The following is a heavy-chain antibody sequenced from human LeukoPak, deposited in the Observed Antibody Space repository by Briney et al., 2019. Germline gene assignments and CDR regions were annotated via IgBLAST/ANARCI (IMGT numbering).Heavy chain of an antibody. CDR3: ASQSGDGPHY. Sequence: GGSLKLSCAASGFTFSGSAMHWVRQASGKGLEWVGRIRSKANTYATAYAASVKGRFAVSRDDSKNTAYLQMSSLKTDDTAVYSCASQSGDGPHYWGQGTLVTVSS. CDR1: GFTFSGSA. J-gene: IGHJ4*02. V-gene: IGHV3-73*01. CDR2: IRSKANTYAT. D-gene: IGHD7-27*01.